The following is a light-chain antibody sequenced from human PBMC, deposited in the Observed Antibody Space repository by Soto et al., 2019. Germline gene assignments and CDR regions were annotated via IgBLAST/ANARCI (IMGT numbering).Light chain of an antibody. Sequence: QSALTQPASVSGSPGQSITISCTGTSSDAGGYNYVSWYQQHPGKAPKLMIYEVSNRPSGVSNRFSGSKSGNTASLTISGLQAEDEADYYCSSYTSSSTLVFGTGAK. V-gene: IGLV2-14*01. CDR2: EVS. CDR1: SSDAGGYNY. J-gene: IGLJ1*01. CDR3: SSYTSSSTLV.